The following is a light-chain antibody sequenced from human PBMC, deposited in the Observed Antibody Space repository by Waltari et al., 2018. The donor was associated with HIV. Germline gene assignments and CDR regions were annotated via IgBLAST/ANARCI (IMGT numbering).Light chain of an antibody. CDR3: QSYASSRSVI. V-gene: IGLV1-40*01. CDR2: DIN. Sequence: QPELPQPPSVSGAPGQTVTISCTGSSSNIGAGYGVHWYQHLPGAAPKLLIHDINNRPSGVPDRFSGSKSGTSASLAITGLQVEDEGDYFCQSYASSRSVIFGGGTKLTVL. J-gene: IGLJ2*01. CDR1: SSNIGAGYG.